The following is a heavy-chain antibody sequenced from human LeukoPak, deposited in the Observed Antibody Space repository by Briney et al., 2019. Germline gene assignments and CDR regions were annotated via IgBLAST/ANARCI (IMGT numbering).Heavy chain of an antibody. Sequence: ASVKVSCKASGYTFTGYYMHWVRQAPGQGLEWMGWINPNSGGTNYAQKFQGRVTMTRDTSISTAYMELSRLRSDDTAVYYCARGYVLEQWLEIDYWGQGTLVTVSS. V-gene: IGHV1-2*02. D-gene: IGHD6-19*01. CDR3: ARGYVLEQWLEIDY. J-gene: IGHJ4*02. CDR2: INPNSGGT. CDR1: GYTFTGYY.